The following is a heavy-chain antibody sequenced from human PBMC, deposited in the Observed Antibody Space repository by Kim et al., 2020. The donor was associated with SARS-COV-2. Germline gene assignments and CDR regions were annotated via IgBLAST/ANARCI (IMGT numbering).Heavy chain of an antibody. CDR2: ITSSGSYI. D-gene: IGHD6-13*01. CDR3: ARVSSGSSSWCWFDP. Sequence: GGSLRLSCAASGFTFSDSDMTWIRQAPGKGLEWISYITSSGSYINYADSVKGRFTISRDNAKNSMYLQMNSLRAEDTAVYYCARVSSGSSSWCWFDPWGQGTRAT. CDR1: GFTFSDSD. V-gene: IGHV3-11*05. J-gene: IGHJ5*02.